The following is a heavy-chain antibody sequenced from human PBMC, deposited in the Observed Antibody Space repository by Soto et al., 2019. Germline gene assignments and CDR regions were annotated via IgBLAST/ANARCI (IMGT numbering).Heavy chain of an antibody. J-gene: IGHJ6*02. CDR3: AKEETVISHYYYYYGMDV. CDR2: ISGTGGIT. Sequence: EVQLLESGGGLVQPGGSLRLSCAASGFTFSSYAMNWVRQAPGKGLECVSVISGTGGITYHADSVKGRFTISRDNSKNTLYLQMDSLRAEDTAVYFCAKEETVISHYYYYYGMDVWGQGTTVTVSS. D-gene: IGHD4-4*01. V-gene: IGHV3-23*01. CDR1: GFTFSSYA.